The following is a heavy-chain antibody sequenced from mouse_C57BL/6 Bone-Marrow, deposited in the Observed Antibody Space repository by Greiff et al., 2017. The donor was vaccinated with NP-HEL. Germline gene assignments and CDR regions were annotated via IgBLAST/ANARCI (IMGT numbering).Heavy chain of an antibody. D-gene: IGHD1-1*01. CDR3: ARWPLITTVVADWYFDV. Sequence: VELQQSGPELVKPGASVKISCKASGYTFTDYYINWVKQRPGQGLEWIGWIFPGSGSTYYNEKFKGKATLTVDKSSSTAYMLLSSLTSEDSAVYFCARWPLITTVVADWYFDVWGTGTTVTVSS. CDR2: IFPGSGST. V-gene: IGHV1-75*01. CDR1: GYTFTDYY. J-gene: IGHJ1*03.